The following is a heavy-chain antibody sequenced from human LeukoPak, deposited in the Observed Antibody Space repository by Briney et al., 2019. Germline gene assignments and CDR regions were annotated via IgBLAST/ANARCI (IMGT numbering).Heavy chain of an antibody. CDR1: GFTFSSYS. D-gene: IGHD4-11*01. CDR3: AKGFLYSNYAYNYNGMDV. CDR2: ISSSSSYI. V-gene: IGHV3-21*01. Sequence: PGGSLRLSCAASGFTFSSYSMNWVRQAPGKGLEWVSSISSSSSYIYDADSVKGRFTISRDNAKDLLYLQMNSVRAEDTAVYYCAKGFLYSNYAYNYNGMDVWGQGTTVTVSS. J-gene: IGHJ6*02.